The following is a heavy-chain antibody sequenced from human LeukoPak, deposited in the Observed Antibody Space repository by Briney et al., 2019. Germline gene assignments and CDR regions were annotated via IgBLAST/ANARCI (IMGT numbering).Heavy chain of an antibody. D-gene: IGHD1-20*01. CDR1: GGSISSGGYS. CDR2: IYYSGST. CDR3: ARYNWNDGFDP. Sequence: SETLSLTCAVSGGSISSGGYSWSWIRQPPGKGLEWIGYIYYSGSTYYNPSLKSRVTISVDTSKNQFSLKLSSVTAADTAVYYCARYNWNDGFDPWGQGTLVTVSS. V-gene: IGHV4-30-4*07. J-gene: IGHJ5*02.